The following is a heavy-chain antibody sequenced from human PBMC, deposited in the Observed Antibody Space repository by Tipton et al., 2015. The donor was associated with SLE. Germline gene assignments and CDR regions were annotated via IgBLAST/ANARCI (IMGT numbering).Heavy chain of an antibody. J-gene: IGHJ4*02. CDR1: GFTFSSYW. V-gene: IGHV4-34*01. Sequence: LRLSCAASGFTFSSYWMSWVRQAPGKGLEWIGEINHSGSTNYNPSLKSRVTISVDTSKNQFSLKLSSVTAADTAVYYCARGLGYDFWSGYYPYWGQGTLVTVSS. CDR3: ARGLGYDFWSGYYPY. D-gene: IGHD3-3*01. CDR2: INHSGST.